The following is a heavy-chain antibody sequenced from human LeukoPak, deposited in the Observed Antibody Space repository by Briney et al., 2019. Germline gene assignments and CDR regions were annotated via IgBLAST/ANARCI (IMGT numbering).Heavy chain of an antibody. CDR2: IYYSGST. D-gene: IGHD3-22*01. Sequence: SETLSLTCIVSGGSISPYYWSWVRQPPGKGLEWIGTIYYSGSTYYNPSLKSRVTISVDTSKNQFSLKLNSVTAADTAVYYCAREETYYYDSSGYDDYWGQGTLVTVSS. CDR3: AREETYYYDSSGYDDY. V-gene: IGHV4-59*12. CDR1: GGSISPYY. J-gene: IGHJ4*02.